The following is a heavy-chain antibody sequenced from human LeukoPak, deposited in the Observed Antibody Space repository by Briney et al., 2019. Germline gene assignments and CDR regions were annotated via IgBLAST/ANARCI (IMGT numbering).Heavy chain of an antibody. D-gene: IGHD2-21*02. CDR3: ARDRAVAAINWFDP. Sequence: ASVKVSCKASGYTFTGYHMRWVRQAPGQGLEWMGWINPSSGGTNYAQKFQGRVTMTRDTSISTAYMELSRLRSDDTAVYFCARDRAVAAINWFDPWGLGTLVTVSS. J-gene: IGHJ5*02. V-gene: IGHV1-2*02. CDR2: INPSSGGT. CDR1: GYTFTGYH.